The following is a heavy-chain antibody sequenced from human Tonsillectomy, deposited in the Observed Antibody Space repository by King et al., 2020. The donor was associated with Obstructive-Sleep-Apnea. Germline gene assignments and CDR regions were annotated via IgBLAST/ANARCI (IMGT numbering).Heavy chain of an antibody. CDR2: IKQDGSDK. D-gene: IGHD6-13*01. Sequence: VQLVDSGGGWVQPGGSLRLSCAASGFTFSSYWMTWVRQAPGKGLEWGANIKQDGSDKYYVDSVKGRLTISIDNAKNSLYLQMNSLRVEDTAVYYCARDTWIAAAGMVYYYGMDAWGQGTTVTVSS. CDR3: ARDTWIAAAGMVYYYGMDA. J-gene: IGHJ6*02. V-gene: IGHV3-7*03. CDR1: GFTFSSYW.